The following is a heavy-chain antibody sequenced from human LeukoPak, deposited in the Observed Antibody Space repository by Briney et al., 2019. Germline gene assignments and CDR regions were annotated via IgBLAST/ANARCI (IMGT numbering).Heavy chain of an antibody. D-gene: IGHD3-10*01. V-gene: IGHV3-30*04. J-gene: IGHJ4*02. CDR2: ISYDGSNK. Sequence: GGSLRLSCAASGFTFSSYAMHWVRQAPGKGLEWVAVISYDGSNKYYADSVKGRFTISRDNSKNTLYLQMNSLRAEDTAVYYCARDLYYGSGSPPGYWGQGTLVTVSS. CDR3: ARDLYYGSGSPPGY. CDR1: GFTFSSYA.